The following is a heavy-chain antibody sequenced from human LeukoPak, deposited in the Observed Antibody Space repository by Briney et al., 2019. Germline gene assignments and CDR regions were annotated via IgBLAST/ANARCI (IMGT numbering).Heavy chain of an antibody. Sequence: PGGSLRLSCAASGFSVGSHYMTWVRQTPGKGLEWVAVISYDGSNKYYADSVKGRFTISRDNSKNTLYLQMNSLRAEDTAVYYCARDTPSIAAAGILDYWGQGTLVTVSS. CDR1: GFSVGSHY. CDR3: ARDTPSIAAAGILDY. J-gene: IGHJ4*02. V-gene: IGHV3-30-3*01. D-gene: IGHD6-13*01. CDR2: ISYDGSNK.